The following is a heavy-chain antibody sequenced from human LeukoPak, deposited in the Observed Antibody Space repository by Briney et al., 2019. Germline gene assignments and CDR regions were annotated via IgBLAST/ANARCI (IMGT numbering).Heavy chain of an antibody. CDR2: IFYSGTT. CDR1: GGSISSSSYY. CDR3: ARGGWGTYYYDSSGYYRAFDI. J-gene: IGHJ3*02. Sequence: SETLSLTCTVSGGSISSSSYYWAWIRQPPGKGLEWIGFIFYSGTTNYNPSLKSRVTISVDTSKNQFSLKLSSVTAADTAVYYCARGGWGTYYYDSSGYYRAFDIWGQGTMVTVSS. V-gene: IGHV4-61*05. D-gene: IGHD3-22*01.